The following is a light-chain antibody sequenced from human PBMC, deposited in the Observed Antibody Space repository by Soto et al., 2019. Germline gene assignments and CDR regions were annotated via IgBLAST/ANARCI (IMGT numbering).Light chain of an antibody. CDR2: AAS. CDR3: QRYDNWPPLT. V-gene: IGKV3-15*01. J-gene: IGKJ4*01. Sequence: ETVMTQSPGILSVSPEERATLSCRASQSVNSNLAWYQQKPGQAPRLLIYAASTRAAGIPARFSGRGSGTEFTLTISSLQSEDFGVYYCQRYDNWPPLTFGGGTKVDIK. CDR1: QSVNSN.